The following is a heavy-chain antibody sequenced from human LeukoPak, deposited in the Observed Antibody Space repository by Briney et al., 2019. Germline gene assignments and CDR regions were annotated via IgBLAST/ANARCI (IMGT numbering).Heavy chain of an antibody. V-gene: IGHV3-23*01. Sequence: GGSLRLSCAASGFTFSSYAMSWVRRAPGKGLEWVSAISGSGGSTYYADSVKGRFTISRDNSKNTLYLQMNSLRAEDTAVYYCAKSSIIVVVPAAIGYWGQGTLVTVSS. CDR1: GFTFSSYA. CDR2: ISGSGGST. D-gene: IGHD2-2*01. CDR3: AKSSIIVVVPAAIGY. J-gene: IGHJ4*02.